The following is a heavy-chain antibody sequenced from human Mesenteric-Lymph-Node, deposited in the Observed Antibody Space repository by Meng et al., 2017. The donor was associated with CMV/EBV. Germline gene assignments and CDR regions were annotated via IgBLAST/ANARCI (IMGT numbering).Heavy chain of an antibody. CDR3: AKPYYDFWSGPTYYYYGLDV. CDR2: IKPDGSTK. V-gene: IGHV3-7*01. Sequence: GGSLRLSCAAAGLSLGDYWMSWVRQGPGERLEWVADIKPDGSTKYYAASVKGRFTISRDNSKNTLYLQMNTLRTEDTAVYYCAKPYYDFWSGPTYYYYGLDVWGQGTTVTVSS. J-gene: IGHJ6*02. D-gene: IGHD3-3*01. CDR1: GLSLGDYW.